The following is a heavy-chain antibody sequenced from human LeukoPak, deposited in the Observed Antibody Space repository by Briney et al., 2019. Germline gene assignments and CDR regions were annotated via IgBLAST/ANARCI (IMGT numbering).Heavy chain of an antibody. J-gene: IGHJ3*02. Sequence: GGSLRLSCAASGFTFSSYAMNWVRQAPGKGLEWVSSISGSDDNTYYADSVKGRFTISRDNSKNTLYLQMNSLRAEDTAVYYCARAVVTADSDAFDIWGQGTMVTVSS. CDR2: ISGSDDNT. V-gene: IGHV3-23*01. CDR3: ARAVVTADSDAFDI. CDR1: GFTFSSYA. D-gene: IGHD2-21*02.